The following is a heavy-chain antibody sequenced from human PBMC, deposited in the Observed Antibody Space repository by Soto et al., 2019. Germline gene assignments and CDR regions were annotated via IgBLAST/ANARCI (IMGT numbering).Heavy chain of an antibody. CDR1: GGSISSYY. J-gene: IGHJ4*02. D-gene: IGHD3-10*01. V-gene: IGHV4-59*01. CDR3: ARDHGYYGSGSYLDY. Sequence: SETLSLTCTVSGGSISSYYWSWIRQPPGKGLEWIGYIYYSGSTNYNPSLKSRVTISVDTSKNQFSLKLSSVTAADTAVYYCARDHGYYGSGSYLDYWGQGTLVTVSS. CDR2: IYYSGST.